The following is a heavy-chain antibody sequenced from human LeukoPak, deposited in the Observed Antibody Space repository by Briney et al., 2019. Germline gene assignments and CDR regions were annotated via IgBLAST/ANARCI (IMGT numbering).Heavy chain of an antibody. CDR2: IYSSGST. D-gene: IGHD3-16*01. CDR3: ARGVTFGAFTALHLDY. V-gene: IGHV4-4*07. Sequence: SETLSLTCAVSGGSISGYYWSWIRHPAGKGLEWIGRIYSSGSTNYNPSLKSRVTVSLDMSKNQFSLKLTSVTVADTAVYYCARGVTFGAFTALHLDYWGQGTLVTVSS. CDR1: GGSISGYY. J-gene: IGHJ4*02.